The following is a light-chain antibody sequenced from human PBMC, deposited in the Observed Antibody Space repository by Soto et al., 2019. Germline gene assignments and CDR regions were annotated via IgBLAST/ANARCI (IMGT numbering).Light chain of an antibody. CDR2: EVS. Sequence: QSALTQPASVSGSPGQSITISCTGTSSDVGGYNYVSWYQPHPGKAPKLMIYEVSNRPSGVSNRFSGSKSGNTASLTISGLQAEDEADYYCSSYTSSSTLFGGGTQLTVL. V-gene: IGLV2-14*01. J-gene: IGLJ3*02. CDR3: SSYTSSSTL. CDR1: SSDVGGYNY.